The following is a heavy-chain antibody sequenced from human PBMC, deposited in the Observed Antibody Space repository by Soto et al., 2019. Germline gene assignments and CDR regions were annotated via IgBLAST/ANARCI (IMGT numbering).Heavy chain of an antibody. CDR1: GYTFTGYY. D-gene: IGHD5-12*01. CDR3: ARSGYSIAWFGPYYAMDI. V-gene: IGHV1-2*04. Sequence: QVQLVQSGAEVKKPGASVKVSCKTSGYTFTGYYIHWVRQAPGQGLEWMGWINPNSGGTNYAQKFQDWVTMTRDTSISTAYMELSRLTSDDTAVYYCARSGYSIAWFGPYYAMDIWGQGTTVTVSS. J-gene: IGHJ6*02. CDR2: INPNSGGT.